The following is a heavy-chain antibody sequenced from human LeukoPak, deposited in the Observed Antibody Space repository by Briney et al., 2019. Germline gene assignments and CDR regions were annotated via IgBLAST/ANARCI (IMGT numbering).Heavy chain of an antibody. V-gene: IGHV1-2*02. Sequence: ASVKVSCKASGYTFTGYYMHWVRQAPGQGLEWMGWINPNSGGTNYAQKFQGRVTMTRDTSISTAYMELSRLRSDDTAVYYCARVGLTTVTINWFDPWGQGTLVTVSS. D-gene: IGHD4-17*01. CDR2: INPNSGGT. CDR1: GYTFTGYY. CDR3: ARVGLTTVTINWFDP. J-gene: IGHJ5*02.